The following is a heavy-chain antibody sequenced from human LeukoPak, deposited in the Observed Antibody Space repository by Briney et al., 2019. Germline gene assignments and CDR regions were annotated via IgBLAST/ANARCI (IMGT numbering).Heavy chain of an antibody. J-gene: IGHJ3*02. CDR2: IYSGGST. V-gene: IGHV3-53*01. D-gene: IGHD6-13*01. Sequence: GGSLRLSCAASGFTVSSNYMSRVRQAPGKGLEWVSVIYSGGSTYYADSVKGRFTMPRDNSKNTLYLQMNSLRAEDTAVYYCATTATAGTFAFDIWGQGTMVTVSS. CDR3: ATTATAGTFAFDI. CDR1: GFTVSSNY.